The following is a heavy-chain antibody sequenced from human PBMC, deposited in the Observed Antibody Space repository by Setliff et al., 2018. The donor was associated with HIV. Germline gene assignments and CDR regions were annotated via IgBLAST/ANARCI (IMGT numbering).Heavy chain of an antibody. D-gene: IGHD3-10*01. CDR2: VHDSGST. CDR3: ARHHNTMVRGVAYFQH. J-gene: IGHJ1*01. Sequence: SETLSLTCTVSGGPISTNDYYWGFIRQPPGKGLEWIGEVHDSGSTNYNPSLKSRVTITVDTSKKQFSLKLSSVIAADTAVYYCARHHNTMVRGVAYFQHWGQGTLVTVSS. CDR1: GGPISTNDYY. V-gene: IGHV4-39*01.